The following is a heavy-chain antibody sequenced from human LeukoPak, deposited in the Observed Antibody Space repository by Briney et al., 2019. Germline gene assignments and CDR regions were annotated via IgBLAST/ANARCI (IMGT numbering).Heavy chain of an antibody. CDR1: GGSISSYY. J-gene: IGHJ5*02. D-gene: IGHD3-10*01. Sequence: LETLSLTCTVSGGSISSYYWSWLRPPAGKGLEWIGRIYTSGSTNYNPSLKSRVTMSVDTSKNQFSLKLSSVTAADTAGYYCARDRDYYGSGSGNWFDPWGQGTLVTVSS. CDR3: ARDRDYYGSGSGNWFDP. CDR2: IYTSGST. V-gene: IGHV4-4*07.